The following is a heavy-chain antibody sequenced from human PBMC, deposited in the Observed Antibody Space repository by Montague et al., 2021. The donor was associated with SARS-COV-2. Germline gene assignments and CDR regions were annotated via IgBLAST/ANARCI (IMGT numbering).Heavy chain of an antibody. Sequence: SETLSLTCTVSGDSISSLHYYWGWIRQPPGKGLEWIGNVFYRGSTYYNPSLRSRVTISVDTSKNQFALRLRSVAAADAAIYYCARPAGVVGDTGFDYWGQGILVPVSS. V-gene: IGHV4-39*01. CDR3: ARPAGVVGDTGFDY. D-gene: IGHD1-26*01. J-gene: IGHJ4*01. CDR2: VFYRGST. CDR1: GDSISSLHYY.